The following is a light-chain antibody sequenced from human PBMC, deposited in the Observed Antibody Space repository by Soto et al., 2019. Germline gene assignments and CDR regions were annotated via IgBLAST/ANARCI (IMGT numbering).Light chain of an antibody. Sequence: EIVMTQSPATLSVSPGERATLSCRASQTISSKLAWYQQTPGQAPRLLIYGASARATGIPARFSGSGSGTEFTLTISRLEPEDFAVYYCQQYGSSPLTFGGGTKVDIK. CDR1: QTISSK. CDR2: GAS. CDR3: QQYGSSPLT. V-gene: IGKV3-15*01. J-gene: IGKJ4*01.